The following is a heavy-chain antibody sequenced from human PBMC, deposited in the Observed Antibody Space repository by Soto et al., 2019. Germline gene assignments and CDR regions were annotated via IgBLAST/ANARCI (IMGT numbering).Heavy chain of an antibody. CDR1: GGSISSGTYY. Sequence: SETLSLTCTVSGGSISSGTYYCGWIRQPPGKGLEWIGSIHYGGSTYYNPSLKSRVTIFVDTSTNQLSLNLISVPTTDPAVYYCSRNSSNARFFIWGQGTLVTVSS. J-gene: IGHJ4*02. CDR2: IHYGGST. CDR3: SRNSSNARFFI. V-gene: IGHV4-39*01. D-gene: IGHD1-26*01.